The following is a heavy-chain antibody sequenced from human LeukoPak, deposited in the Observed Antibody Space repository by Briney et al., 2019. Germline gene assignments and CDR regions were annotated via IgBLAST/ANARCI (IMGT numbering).Heavy chain of an antibody. D-gene: IGHD2-8*01. Sequence: PGGSLRLSCAASGFMFSDYFMSWVRQAPGKELEWISYISSNSKYTKYADSVKGRFTISGDNAKKSLYLQMNSLRAEDTAVYYCARDNGNKYYFDYWGQGTLVTVSS. J-gene: IGHJ4*02. CDR1: GFMFSDYF. CDR3: ARDNGNKYYFDY. V-gene: IGHV3-11*05. CDR2: ISSNSKYT.